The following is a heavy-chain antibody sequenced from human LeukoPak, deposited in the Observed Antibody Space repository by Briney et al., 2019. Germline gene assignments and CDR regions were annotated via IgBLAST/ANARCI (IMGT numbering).Heavy chain of an antibody. Sequence: PGGSLRLSCAASGFTFSSYAMSWVRQAPGKGLEWVSAISGSGGSTYYADSVKGRFTISRDNSKNTLYLQMNSPRAEDTAVYYCAKRKWYSSGWLSNWGQGTLVTVSS. V-gene: IGHV3-23*01. CDR2: ISGSGGST. J-gene: IGHJ4*01. CDR3: AKRKWYSSGWLSN. D-gene: IGHD6-19*01. CDR1: GFTFSSYA.